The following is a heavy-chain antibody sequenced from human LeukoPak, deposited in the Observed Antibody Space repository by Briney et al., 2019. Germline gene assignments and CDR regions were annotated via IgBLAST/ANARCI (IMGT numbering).Heavy chain of an antibody. V-gene: IGHV4-59*01. CDR1: GGSISSYY. CDR2: IYSSGST. J-gene: IGHJ4*02. CDR3: ARGFSWELLGFDY. Sequence: PSETLSLTCTVSGGSISSYYWSWLRQPPGKGLEWIGYIYSSGSTNYNPSLKSRVTISVDTSKNQFSLKLSSVTAADTAVYYCARGFSWELLGFDYWGQGTLVTVSS. D-gene: IGHD1-26*01.